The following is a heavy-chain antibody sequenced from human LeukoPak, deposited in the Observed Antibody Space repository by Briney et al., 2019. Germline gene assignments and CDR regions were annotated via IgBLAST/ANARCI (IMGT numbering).Heavy chain of an antibody. J-gene: IGHJ5*02. Sequence: GGSLRLSCAASGFTFNYYNMNWVRQAPGKGLEWVSSISSSGSYIYYADSVKGRFTISRDNAENSLYLLMNSLRAEDTAVYYCAKRPVTTARSLDPWGQGTLVTVSS. D-gene: IGHD4-17*01. CDR2: ISSSGSYI. V-gene: IGHV3-21*04. CDR3: AKRPVTTARSLDP. CDR1: GFTFNYYN.